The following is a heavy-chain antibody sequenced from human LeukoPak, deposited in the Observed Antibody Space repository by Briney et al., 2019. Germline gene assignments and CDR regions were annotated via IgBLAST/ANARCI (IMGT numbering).Heavy chain of an antibody. CDR3: ARGPRTTVVTQPPRY. V-gene: IGHV5-51*01. CDR2: IYPSDSDT. J-gene: IGHJ4*02. Sequence: GESLKISCRGSGYTFVDYWSGWVRQMPGKGLEWIGFIYPSDSDTRYSPSFQGQVTISADKSISTAYLQWSSLKASDTAMYYCARGPRTTVVTQPPRYWGQGTLVTVSS. CDR1: GYTFVDYW. D-gene: IGHD4-23*01.